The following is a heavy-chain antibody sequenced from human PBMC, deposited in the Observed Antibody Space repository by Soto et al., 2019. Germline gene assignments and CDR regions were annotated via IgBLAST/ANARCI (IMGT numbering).Heavy chain of an antibody. Sequence: ASVKVSCKVSGYTLTELSMHWVRQAPGKGLEWMGGFDPEDGETIYAQKFQGRVTITEDKSTSTAYMELSSLRSEDTAVYYCARSQGSSTSLEIYYYYYYGMDVWGQGTTVTVSS. J-gene: IGHJ6*02. D-gene: IGHD2-2*01. CDR2: FDPEDGET. CDR3: ARSQGSSTSLEIYYYYYYGMDV. CDR1: GYTLTELS. V-gene: IGHV1-24*01.